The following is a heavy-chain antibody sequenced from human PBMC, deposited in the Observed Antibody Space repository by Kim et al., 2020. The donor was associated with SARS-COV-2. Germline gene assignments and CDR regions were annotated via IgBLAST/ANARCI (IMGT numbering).Heavy chain of an antibody. D-gene: IGHD3-10*01. CDR3: ARSRFGELFVY. CDR2: IYYSGST. Sequence: SETLSLTCTVSGGSISSSSYYWGWIRQPPGKGLEWIGSIYYSGSTYYNPSLKSRVTISVDTSKNQFSLKLSSVTAADTAVYYCARSRFGELFVYWGQGTL. V-gene: IGHV4-39*01. J-gene: IGHJ4*02. CDR1: GGSISSSSYY.